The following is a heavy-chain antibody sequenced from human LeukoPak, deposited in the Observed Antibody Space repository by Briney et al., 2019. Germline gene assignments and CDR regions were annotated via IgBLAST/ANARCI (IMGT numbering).Heavy chain of an antibody. J-gene: IGHJ4*02. CDR1: GFTFGDYS. V-gene: IGHV3-49*03. CDR2: IRRKAYGGTP. Sequence: GGSLRLSCTGSGFTFGDYSVNWFRQAPGKGLEWVGFIRRKAYGGTPEYAASVKGRFTISRDDSRSVAYLQMNSLKSDDAGVYFCTRTHPFVEAVVFDRWGQGTLVTVSS. CDR3: TRTHPFVEAVVFDR. D-gene: IGHD3-3*01.